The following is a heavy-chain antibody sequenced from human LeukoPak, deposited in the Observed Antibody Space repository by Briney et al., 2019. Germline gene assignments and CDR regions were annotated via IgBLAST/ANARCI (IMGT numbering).Heavy chain of an antibody. V-gene: IGHV3-48*01. D-gene: IGHD5-24*01. J-gene: IGHJ4*02. Sequence: PGGSLRLSCAASGFTFSSYSMNWVRQAPGKGLEWISYIGISSGSTKYADSVKGRFTISGDKAKNSVYLQMNSLRVEDTAVYYCARDTNYAFDNWGQGTLVTVSS. CDR3: ARDTNYAFDN. CDR1: GFTFSSYS. CDR2: IGISSGST.